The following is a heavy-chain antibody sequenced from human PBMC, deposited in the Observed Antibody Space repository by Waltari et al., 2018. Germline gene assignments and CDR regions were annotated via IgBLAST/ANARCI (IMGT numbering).Heavy chain of an antibody. CDR3: ARAKEDIVATNYYYYYYMDV. CDR1: GFSLSTSGVG. D-gene: IGHD5-12*01. CDR2: IYWDDDK. Sequence: QITLKESGPTLVKPTQTLTLTCTFSGFSLSTSGVGVGWIRQPPGKALDWLALIYWDDDKRYSPSLKSRLTITNDTSKNQVVLTMTNMDPVDTATYYCARAKEDIVATNYYYYYYMDVWGKGTTVTVSS. V-gene: IGHV2-5*02. J-gene: IGHJ6*03.